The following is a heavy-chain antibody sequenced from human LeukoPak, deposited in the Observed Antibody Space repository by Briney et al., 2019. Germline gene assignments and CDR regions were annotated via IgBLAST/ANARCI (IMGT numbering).Heavy chain of an antibody. J-gene: IGHJ4*02. D-gene: IGHD3-22*01. CDR1: GGSISSGSYY. V-gene: IGHV4-61*02. CDR2: SYTSGST. Sequence: PSETLSLTCTVSGGSISSGSYYWRWIRQPAGKGLEWIGRSYTSGSTNYNPSLKSLVTISADTSKNQFSLKLSSVTAADTAVYYCARDSSGYHDYWGQGTLVTVSS. CDR3: ARDSSGYHDY.